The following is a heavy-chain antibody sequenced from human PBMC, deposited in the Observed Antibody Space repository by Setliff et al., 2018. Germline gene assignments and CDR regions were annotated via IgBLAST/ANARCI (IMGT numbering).Heavy chain of an antibody. CDR3: GRGFSRIEGWGNWFDP. V-gene: IGHV4-39*01. CDR1: GGSVSNSGFF. J-gene: IGHJ5*02. D-gene: IGHD2-15*01. CDR2: IYDSGSS. Sequence: SETLSLTCTVSGGSVSNSGFFWGWLRQAPGKGLEWIGNIYDSGSSNYNASLKRRLIITRDTSKNQISLKLTSVTAADTAVYYCGRGFSRIEGWGNWFDPWGQGSLVTVSS.